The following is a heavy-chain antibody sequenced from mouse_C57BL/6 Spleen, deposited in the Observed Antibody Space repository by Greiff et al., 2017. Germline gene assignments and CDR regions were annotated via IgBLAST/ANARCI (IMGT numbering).Heavy chain of an antibody. CDR2: IDPANGDT. CDR3: TTGDYYGSSSNFDY. J-gene: IGHJ2*01. CDR1: GFNIKDDY. D-gene: IGHD1-1*01. Sequence: EVQLQQSGAELVRPGASVKLSCTASGFNIKDDYMHWVKQRPEQGLEWIGWIDPANGDTEYASKFQGKATITADTSSNTAYLQLSSLTSEDTAVYYCTTGDYYGSSSNFDYWGQGTTLTVSS. V-gene: IGHV14-4*01.